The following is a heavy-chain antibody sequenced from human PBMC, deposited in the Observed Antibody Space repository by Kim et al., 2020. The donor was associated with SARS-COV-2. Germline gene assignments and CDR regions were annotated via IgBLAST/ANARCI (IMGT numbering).Heavy chain of an antibody. CDR1: GFTFSSYA. CDR2: ISYDGSNK. D-gene: IGHD3-16*01. J-gene: IGHJ6*02. V-gene: IGHV3-30*04. Sequence: GGSLRLSCAASGFTFSSYAMHWVRQAPGKGLEWVAVISYDGSNKYYADSVKGRFTISRDNSKNTLYLQMNSLRAEDTAVYYCAREFWGMATELYYYYGMDVWGQGTTVTVSS. CDR3: AREFWGMATELYYYYGMDV.